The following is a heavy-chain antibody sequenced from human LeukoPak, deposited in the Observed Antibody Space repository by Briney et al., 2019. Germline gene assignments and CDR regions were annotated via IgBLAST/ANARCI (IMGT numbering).Heavy chain of an antibody. D-gene: IGHD2-2*01. J-gene: IGHJ4*02. V-gene: IGHV3-48*01. CDR2: ISGGGSTI. CDR3: ARDFCSNASCRLDY. CDR1: GFTFTSYS. Sequence: GGSLRLSCAASGFTFTSYSMHWVRQSPGKGLEWVSYISGGGSTIYYADSVKGRFTISRDNAQNSLYLQMNSLRVEDTALYYCARDFCSNASCRLDYWGQGTLVTVSS.